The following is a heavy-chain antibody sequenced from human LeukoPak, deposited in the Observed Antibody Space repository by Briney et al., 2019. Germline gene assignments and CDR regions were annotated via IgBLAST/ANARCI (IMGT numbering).Heavy chain of an antibody. CDR2: IYYSGST. Sequence: PSETLSLTCTVSGGSISSYYWSWIRQPPGKGLEWIGYIYYSGSTNYNPSLKGRVTISVDTSKNQFSLKLSSVTAADTAVYYCARGIAAAGIDYWGQGTLVTVSS. D-gene: IGHD6-13*01. CDR3: ARGIAAAGIDY. CDR1: GGSISSYY. V-gene: IGHV4-59*01. J-gene: IGHJ4*02.